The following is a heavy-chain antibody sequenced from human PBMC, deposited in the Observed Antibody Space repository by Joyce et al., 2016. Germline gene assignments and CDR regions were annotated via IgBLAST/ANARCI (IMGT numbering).Heavy chain of an antibody. V-gene: IGHV3-30*03. CDR2: ISYDGSNK. CDR1: GFTFSNYG. CDR3: AGGILTGYFDY. Sequence: QGQLVESGGGVVQPGRSLRLSCAASGFTFSNYGMHWVRKAPGKGLEWLAVISYDGSNKHYGDSVKGRFAISRDNAKNTLYLQMNSLRAEDTAVYYCAGGILTGYFDYWGQGTLVTVSS. D-gene: IGHD3-9*01. J-gene: IGHJ4*02.